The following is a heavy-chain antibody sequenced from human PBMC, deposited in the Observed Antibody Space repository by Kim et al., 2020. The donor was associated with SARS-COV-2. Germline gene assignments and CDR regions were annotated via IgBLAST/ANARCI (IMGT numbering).Heavy chain of an antibody. CDR2: T. D-gene: IGHD3-22*01. J-gene: IGHJ4*02. V-gene: IGHV3-23*01. Sequence: TPYEDSTKGRFTISRDNSMNTLYLQVNSLRAEEAAVYYCARGSRYSGYLDWGQGTLVTVSS. CDR3: ARGSRYSGYLD.